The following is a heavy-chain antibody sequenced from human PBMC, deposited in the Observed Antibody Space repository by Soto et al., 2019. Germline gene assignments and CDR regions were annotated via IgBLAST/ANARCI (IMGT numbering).Heavy chain of an antibody. J-gene: IGHJ4*02. CDR3: AKKVNSGSGSQFFDY. Sequence: GGSLRLSCAASGFTFSSYSMSWVRQAPGKGLEWVSGFRSGGDDDTTYYADSVRGRFTISRDNSKNTLFLQMDSLRAEDTAIYYCAKKVNSGSGSQFFDYWGQGTLVTVSS. CDR1: GFTFSSYS. CDR2: FRSGGDDDTT. D-gene: IGHD3-10*01. V-gene: IGHV3-23*01.